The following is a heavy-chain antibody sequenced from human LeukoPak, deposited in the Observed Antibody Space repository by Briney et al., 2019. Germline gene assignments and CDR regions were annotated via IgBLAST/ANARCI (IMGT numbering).Heavy chain of an antibody. J-gene: IGHJ4*02. CDR2: INQDGSEK. Sequence: GGSLRLSCAASGFTFSSYWMSWVRQAPGKGLEWVANINQDGSEKYYVDSVKGRFSISRDNAKNSLYLQMNSLGAEDTAVYYCARDRSSGYDDYWGQGTLVTVSS. V-gene: IGHV3-7*01. CDR3: ARDRSSGYDDY. D-gene: IGHD3-22*01. CDR1: GFTFSSYW.